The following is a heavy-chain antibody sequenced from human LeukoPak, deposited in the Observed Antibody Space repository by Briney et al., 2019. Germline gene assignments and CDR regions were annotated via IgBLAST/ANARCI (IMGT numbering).Heavy chain of an antibody. CDR3: ARGEGVVPAAISY. CDR1: GGSISSGGYS. J-gene: IGHJ4*02. CDR2: IYHSGST. D-gene: IGHD2-2*02. Sequence: SQTLSPTCAVSGGSISSGGYSWSWIRQPPGKGLEWIGYIYHSGSTYYNPSLKSRVTISVDRSKNQFSLKLSSVTAADTAVYYWARGEGVVPAAISYWGQGTLVTVSS. V-gene: IGHV4-30-2*01.